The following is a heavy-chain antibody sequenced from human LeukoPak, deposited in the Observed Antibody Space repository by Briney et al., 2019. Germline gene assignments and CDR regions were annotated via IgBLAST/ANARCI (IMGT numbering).Heavy chain of an antibody. V-gene: IGHV3-43*02. CDR1: GFTFDDYA. D-gene: IGHD3-3*01. Sequence: GGSLRLSCAASGFTFDDYAMHWVRQAPGKGLEWVSLISGDGGSTYYADSVKGRFTISRDNSENSLDLQMNSLRTEDTALYYCAKDFGAGRITIFGVVQAFYFDYWGQGTLVTVSS. CDR3: AKDFGAGRITIFGVVQAFYFDY. J-gene: IGHJ4*02. CDR2: ISGDGGST.